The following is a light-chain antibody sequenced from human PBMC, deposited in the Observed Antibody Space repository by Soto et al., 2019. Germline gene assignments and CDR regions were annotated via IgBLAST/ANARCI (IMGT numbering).Light chain of an antibody. V-gene: IGKV3-15*01. CDR2: GAS. CDR3: QQYNNWLIT. Sequence: SATALSASPRAKATLSCRASQSVSSNLAWYQQKPGQAPRLLIYGASTRATGIPARFSGSGSGTEFTLTISSLQSEDFAVYYCQQYNNWLITFGQGTRLEIK. J-gene: IGKJ5*01. CDR1: QSVSSN.